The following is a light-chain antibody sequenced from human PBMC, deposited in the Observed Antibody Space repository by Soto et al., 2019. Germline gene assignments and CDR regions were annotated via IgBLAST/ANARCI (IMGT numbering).Light chain of an antibody. CDR1: QTVSSSY. V-gene: IGKV3-20*01. CDR3: QQYGSSPMYT. J-gene: IGKJ2*01. Sequence: EIVLTQSPGTLSLSPGERATLSCRASQTVSSSYLAGYQQKPGQAPRLLIYGASSRATGIPDRFSGSGSRTDFTLTISRLEPADFAVYYCQQYGSSPMYTFGQGTKLEIK. CDR2: GAS.